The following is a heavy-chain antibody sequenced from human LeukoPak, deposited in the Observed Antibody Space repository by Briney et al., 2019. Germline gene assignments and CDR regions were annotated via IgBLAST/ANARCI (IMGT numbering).Heavy chain of an antibody. CDR3: ARGVSFQGYYYYYGMDV. D-gene: IGHD3-16*01. CDR2: INHSGST. J-gene: IGHJ6*02. V-gene: IGHV4-34*01. Sequence: SETLSLTCAVYGGSFSGYYWSWIRLPPGKGLEWIGEINHSGSTNYNPSLKSRVTISVDTSKNQFSLKLSSVTAADTAVYYCARGVSFQGYYYYYGMDVWGQGTTVTVSS. CDR1: GGSFSGYY.